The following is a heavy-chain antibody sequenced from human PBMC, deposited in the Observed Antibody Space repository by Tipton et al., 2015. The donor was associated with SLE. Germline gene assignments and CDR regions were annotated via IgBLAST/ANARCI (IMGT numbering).Heavy chain of an antibody. V-gene: IGHV3-23*01. J-gene: IGHJ4*02. Sequence: SLRLSCAASGFTFSSYAMSWVRQAPGKGLEWVSAISGSGGSTYYADSVKGRFTISRDNSKNTLYLQMNSLRAEDTAVYYCAKGWELLRSFDYWGQGTLVTVSS. CDR1: GFTFSSYA. D-gene: IGHD1-26*01. CDR2: ISGSGGST. CDR3: AKGWELLRSFDY.